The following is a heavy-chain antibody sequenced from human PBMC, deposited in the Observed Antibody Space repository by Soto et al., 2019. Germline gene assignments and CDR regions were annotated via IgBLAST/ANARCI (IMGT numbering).Heavy chain of an antibody. CDR3: AREYCSSTSCYPHYFDY. CDR1: GFTVSSKY. V-gene: IGHV3-66*01. D-gene: IGHD2-2*01. Sequence: PGGSLRLSCAASGFTVSSKYMSWVRQAPEKGLEWVSVIYSGGSTYYAESVKGRFTISRDNSKNTLYLQMNSLRAEDTAVYYCAREYCSSTSCYPHYFDYWGQGTLVTVSS. J-gene: IGHJ4*02. CDR2: IYSGGST.